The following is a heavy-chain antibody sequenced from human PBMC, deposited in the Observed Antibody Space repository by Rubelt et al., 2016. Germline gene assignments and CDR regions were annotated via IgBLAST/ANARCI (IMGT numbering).Heavy chain of an antibody. D-gene: IGHD3-10*01. Sequence: QVQLVQSGAEVKKPGSSVKVSCKASGGTFSSYAISWVRQAPGQGLEWMGRIIPILGIANYAQKFQGRVTITADKATSTAYMELSSLRSEDTAVYYCASPPFSDGMDVWGQGTTVTVSS. CDR3: ASPPFSDGMDV. V-gene: IGHV1-69*04. CDR2: IIPILGIA. J-gene: IGHJ6*02. CDR1: GGTFSSYA.